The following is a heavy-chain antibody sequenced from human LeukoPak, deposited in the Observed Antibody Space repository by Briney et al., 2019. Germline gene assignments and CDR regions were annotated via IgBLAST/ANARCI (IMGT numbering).Heavy chain of an antibody. Sequence: ASVKVSCKVSGYTLTELSMHWVRQAPGKGPEWMGGFDPDDGETIYAQKFEDRVIMSEDTSTDTAYMELRSLRSEDTAVYYCASRGYSYGSARVNYYYMDVWGKGTTVTVSS. CDR2: FDPDDGET. D-gene: IGHD5-18*01. J-gene: IGHJ6*03. CDR1: GYTLTELS. CDR3: ASRGYSYGSARVNYYYMDV. V-gene: IGHV1-24*01.